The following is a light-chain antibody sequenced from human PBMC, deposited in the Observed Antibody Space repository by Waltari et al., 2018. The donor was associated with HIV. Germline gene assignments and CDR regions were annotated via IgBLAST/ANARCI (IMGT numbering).Light chain of an antibody. CDR1: KIERQM. Sequence: SYVLIQTPSVSVAPGQAAPIPCGGNKIERQMVNCTKHKPGQATVLVVSDDHDRPSGIPERVSGSNSANTATLTISRVEAADEADDYCQVWDSSRGLSFVFGSGTKVTVL. V-gene: IGLV3-21*02. CDR3: QVWDSSRGLSFV. CDR2: DDH. J-gene: IGLJ1*01.